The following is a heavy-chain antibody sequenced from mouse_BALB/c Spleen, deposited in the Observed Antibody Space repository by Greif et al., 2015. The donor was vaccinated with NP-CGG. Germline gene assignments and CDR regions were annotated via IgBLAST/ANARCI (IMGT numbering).Heavy chain of an antibody. CDR1: GFTFSDYY. CDR3: ARDRGWLPSMDY. CDR2: ISDGGSYT. V-gene: IGHV5-4*02. Sequence: EVQGVESGGGLVKPGGSLKLSCAASGFTFSDYYMYWVRQTPEKRLEWVATISDGGSYTYYPDSVKGRFTISRDNAKNNLYLQMSSLKSEDTAMYYCARDRGWLPSMDYWGQGTSVTVSS. D-gene: IGHD2-3*01. J-gene: IGHJ4*01.